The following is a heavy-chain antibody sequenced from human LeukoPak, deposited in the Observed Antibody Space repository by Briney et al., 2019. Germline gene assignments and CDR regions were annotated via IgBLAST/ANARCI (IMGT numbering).Heavy chain of an antibody. D-gene: IGHD5-18*01. CDR2: INPSGGST. CDR1: GYTFTSYY. V-gene: IGHV1-46*01. J-gene: IGHJ4*02. Sequence: GASVKVSCKASGYTFTSYYMHWVRQAPGEGLEWMGIINPSGGSTSYAQKFQGRVTITADESTSTAYMELSSLRSEDTAVYYCARAGYGDYWGQGTLVTVSS. CDR3: ARAGYGDY.